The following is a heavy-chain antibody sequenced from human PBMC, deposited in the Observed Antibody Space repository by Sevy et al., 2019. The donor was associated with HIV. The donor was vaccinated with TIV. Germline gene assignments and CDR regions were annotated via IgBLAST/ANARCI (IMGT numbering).Heavy chain of an antibody. Sequence: KQSQTLSLTCAISGDSVSSNTAAWNWIRQSPSRGLEWLGRTYYRSKWYNEYADSVKSRLTFNADTSKNHFSLQLSSVTPEDTALYYCARAGFAVAGPFDYWGQGTQVTVSS. J-gene: IGHJ4*02. CDR2: TYYRSKWYN. D-gene: IGHD6-19*01. V-gene: IGHV6-1*01. CDR1: GDSVSSNTAA. CDR3: ARAGFAVAGPFDY.